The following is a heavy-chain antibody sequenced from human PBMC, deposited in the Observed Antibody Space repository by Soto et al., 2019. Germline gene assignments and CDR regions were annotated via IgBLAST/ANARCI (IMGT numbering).Heavy chain of an antibody. Sequence: SETLSLTCTVSGGSISSYYWSWIRQPPGKGLEWIGYIYYSGSTNYNPSLESRVTISVDTSKNQFSLKLSAVTAADTAVYYCAREYYYGSGTLFDYWGQGTLVTVSS. V-gene: IGHV4-59*12. CDR2: IYYSGST. D-gene: IGHD3-10*01. J-gene: IGHJ4*02. CDR3: AREYYYGSGTLFDY. CDR1: GGSISSYY.